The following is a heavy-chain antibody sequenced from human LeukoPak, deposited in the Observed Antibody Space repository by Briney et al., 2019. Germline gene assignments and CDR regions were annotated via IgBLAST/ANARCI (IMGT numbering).Heavy chain of an antibody. V-gene: IGHV1-18*04. CDR3: ARDSSGWHSDY. CDR2: ISAYNGNT. Sequence: GASVRVSCKASGYTFTGYYMHWVRQAPGQGLEWMGWISAYNGNTNYAQKLQGRVTMTTDTSTSTAYMELRSLRSDDTAVYYCARDSSGWHSDYWGQGTLVTVSS. CDR1: GYTFTGYY. J-gene: IGHJ4*02. D-gene: IGHD6-19*01.